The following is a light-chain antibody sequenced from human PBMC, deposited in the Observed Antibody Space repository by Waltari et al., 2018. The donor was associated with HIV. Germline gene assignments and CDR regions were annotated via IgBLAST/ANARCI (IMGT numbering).Light chain of an antibody. CDR2: SSN. CDR3: AAWDDSLNGWV. J-gene: IGLJ3*02. CDR1: RSHIGSNP. V-gene: IGLV1-44*01. Sequence: QSVLTQPPSASGTPGQRVTISCSGSRSHIGSNPVNWYQQRPGTAPKLLIDSSNRRPSGVHDRFAGSKSGTSASLAISGLQSEDEADYYCAAWDDSLNGWVFGGGTKLTVL.